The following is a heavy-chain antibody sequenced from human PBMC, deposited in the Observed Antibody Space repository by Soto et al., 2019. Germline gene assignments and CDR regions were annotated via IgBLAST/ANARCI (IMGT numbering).Heavy chain of an antibody. J-gene: IGHJ4*02. D-gene: IGHD4-17*01. V-gene: IGHV4-59*01. CDR1: GGPCSSYY. CDR2: IYYTGNT. CDR3: ARVQATVTSFDH. Sequence: QVQLQESGPGLVKPSETLSLTCTVSGGPCSSYYWSWIWQPPGKGLEWIGYIYYTGNTNYNPSLKSRVTMSMDTSRNQFSLKLTSVTAADTADYYCARVQATVTSFDHWGQGILVTVSS.